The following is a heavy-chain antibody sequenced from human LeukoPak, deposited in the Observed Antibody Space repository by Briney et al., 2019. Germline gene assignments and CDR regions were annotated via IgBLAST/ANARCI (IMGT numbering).Heavy chain of an antibody. J-gene: IGHJ6*04. CDR1: GGTFISYA. CDR3: ARNLVVPAATYYYYYYGMDV. V-gene: IGHV1-69*01. Sequence: SVKVSCKASGGTFISYAISWVGQAPGQGGEWMGGIIPIFGTANYAQKFQGTVTITADESTSTAYMELSSLRSEDTAVYYCARNLVVPAATYYYYYYGMDVWGKGTTVTVSS. CDR2: IIPIFGTA. D-gene: IGHD2-2*01.